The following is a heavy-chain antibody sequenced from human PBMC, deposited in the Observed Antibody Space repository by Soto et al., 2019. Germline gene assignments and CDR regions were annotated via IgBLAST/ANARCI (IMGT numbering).Heavy chain of an antibody. Sequence: QVQLVESGGGVVQPGRSLRLSCAASGFTFSSYAMHWVRQAPGKGLEWVAVISYDGSNKYYADSVKGRFTISRDNSKNTLYLQMNSLRAEDTAVYYCARAGADIVVVVAATQNWFDPWGQGTLVTVSS. J-gene: IGHJ5*02. V-gene: IGHV3-30-3*01. CDR3: ARAGADIVVVVAATQNWFDP. CDR2: ISYDGSNK. D-gene: IGHD2-15*01. CDR1: GFTFSSYA.